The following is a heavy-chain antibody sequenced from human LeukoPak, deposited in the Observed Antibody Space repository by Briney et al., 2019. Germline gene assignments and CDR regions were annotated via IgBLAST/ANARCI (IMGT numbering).Heavy chain of an antibody. D-gene: IGHD2-2*02. Sequence: ASVKVSCKASGYTFANFGITWVRQAPGQGLEWMGWISVYNGNTNYAQNLQGRDTLTTETSTSTAYMGLRSLRSDDTALYYCARTCSSSSCYMVHWGQGTLVTVSS. CDR1: GYTFANFG. CDR3: ARTCSSSSCYMVH. V-gene: IGHV1-18*01. CDR2: ISVYNGNT. J-gene: IGHJ4*02.